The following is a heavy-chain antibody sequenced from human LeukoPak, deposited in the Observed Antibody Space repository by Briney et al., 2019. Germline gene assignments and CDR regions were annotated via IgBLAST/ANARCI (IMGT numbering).Heavy chain of an antibody. CDR3: AGDLTARGSRDNRFDP. CDR2: VYKGGRT. Sequence: SETLSLTCTVSGVSTSTFYWSWFRQPAGKGLEWIGRVYKGGRTDYNPSLKSRVTMSVDPSRNQLSLSLTSLAAADTAVYFCAGDLTARGSRDNRFDPWGQGTLVTVSS. J-gene: IGHJ5*02. CDR1: GVSTSTFY. D-gene: IGHD2-21*02. V-gene: IGHV4-4*07.